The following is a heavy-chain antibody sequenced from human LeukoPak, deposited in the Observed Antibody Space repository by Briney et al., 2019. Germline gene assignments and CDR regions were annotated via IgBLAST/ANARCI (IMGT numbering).Heavy chain of an antibody. V-gene: IGHV3-11*01. CDR3: VRESYSMSMTIVASFDY. J-gene: IGHJ4*02. CDR2: ISSSGTTK. Sequence: PGGSLRLSCTVSGFTFSDYNMNWIRQAPGKGLEWILHISSSGTTKYSADSVKGRFTISRDNAENSMFLQMNSLRAGDTAVYYCVRESYSMSMTIVASFDYWGQGTPVTVSS. CDR1: GFTFSDYN. D-gene: IGHD5-12*01.